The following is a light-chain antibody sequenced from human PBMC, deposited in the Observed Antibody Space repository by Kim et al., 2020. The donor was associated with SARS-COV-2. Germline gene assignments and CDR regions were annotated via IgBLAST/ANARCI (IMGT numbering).Light chain of an antibody. CDR3: QQYDDPSYT. CDR2: AAS. V-gene: IGKV3-20*01. J-gene: IGKJ2*01. Sequence: EIALTQSPGTLSLSPGESATLSCRASQSINSRSLTWYQQKPGQAPRLLVYAASSRATGIPDRFSGSGSGTDFTLTISRLEPEDSAVYYCQQYDDPSYTFGQGSKLEI. CDR1: QSINSRS.